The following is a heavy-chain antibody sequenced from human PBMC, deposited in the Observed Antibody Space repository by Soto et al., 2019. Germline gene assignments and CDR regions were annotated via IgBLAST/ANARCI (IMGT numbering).Heavy chain of an antibody. CDR2: IQSKTDGETT. V-gene: IGHV3-15*01. CDR1: GFTFSTAW. Sequence: EVQLVESGGGLVKPGGSLRLSCAASGFTFSTAWMTWVRQAPGRGLEWVGRIQSKTDGETTDYAAPVKGRFTISRDDSKDNLYLQMNSLKTEDTAIYYGTTAPWEVFLEYWGRGTLVSVAS. CDR3: TTAPWEVFLEY. D-gene: IGHD3-3*01. J-gene: IGHJ4*02.